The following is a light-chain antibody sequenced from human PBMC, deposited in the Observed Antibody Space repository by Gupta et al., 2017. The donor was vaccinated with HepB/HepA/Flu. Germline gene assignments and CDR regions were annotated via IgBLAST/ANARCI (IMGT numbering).Light chain of an antibody. CDR1: QRISTN. CDR3: QQYNNWPLT. J-gene: IGKJ4*01. Sequence: EIVMTQSPVTLSVSPGERATLSCRASQRISTNFAWYQQKPGQAPSVLIDGSFTRATGIPARFSGSGSGTEFTLTISSLPSEDFAVYFCQQYNNWPLTFGGGTKVEIK. CDR2: GSF. V-gene: IGKV3-15*01.